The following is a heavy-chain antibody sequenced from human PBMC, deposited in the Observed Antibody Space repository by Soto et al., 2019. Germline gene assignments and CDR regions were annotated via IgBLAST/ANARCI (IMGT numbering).Heavy chain of an antibody. Sequence: EVQLVESGGGLVKPGGSLRLSCAASGFTFSSYSMNWVRQAPGKGLEWVSSISSSSSYIYYADSVKGRFTISRDNAKNSLYLQMNSLRAEDTAVYYSARRYCSGGSCYYHDAFDIWGQGTMVTVSS. CDR2: ISSSSSYI. D-gene: IGHD2-15*01. CDR1: GFTFSSYS. V-gene: IGHV3-21*01. CDR3: ARRYCSGGSCYYHDAFDI. J-gene: IGHJ3*02.